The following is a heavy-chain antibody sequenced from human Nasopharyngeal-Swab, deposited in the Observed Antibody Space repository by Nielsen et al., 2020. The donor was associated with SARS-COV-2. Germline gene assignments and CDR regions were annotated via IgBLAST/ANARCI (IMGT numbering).Heavy chain of an antibody. Sequence: GESLKISWAASGFTFNNYNFNWDRQAPGKGQEWVSSISSSSSYIYYADSVKGRFTISRDNAKNSLYLQMNSLRAEDTAVYYCARDGLDYDFWSAYFMDVWGQGTTVTVSS. CDR3: ARDGLDYDFWSAYFMDV. CDR1: GFTFNNYN. D-gene: IGHD3-3*01. V-gene: IGHV3-21*01. CDR2: ISSSSSYI. J-gene: IGHJ6*02.